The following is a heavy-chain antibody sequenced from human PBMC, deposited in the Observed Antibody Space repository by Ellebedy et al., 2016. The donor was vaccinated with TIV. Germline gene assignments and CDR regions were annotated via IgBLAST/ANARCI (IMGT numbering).Heavy chain of an antibody. J-gene: IGHJ5*02. Sequence: GESLKISCAASGFTFNIFAMGWVRQAPGQGLEWMALSWHGGTTQYYSDSVKGRFTISRDNSKNTLYLHLNNVTAADTALYYCARKWYNWFEPWGQGTQVTVSS. CDR2: SWHGGTTQ. CDR3: ARKWYNWFEP. D-gene: IGHD2-15*01. V-gene: IGHV3-33*08. CDR1: GFTFNIFA.